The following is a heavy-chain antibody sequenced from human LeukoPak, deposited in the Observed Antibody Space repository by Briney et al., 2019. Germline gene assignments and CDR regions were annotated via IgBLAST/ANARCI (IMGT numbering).Heavy chain of an antibody. CDR3: ARDRLAVAGTDYYYYGMDV. Sequence: PSQTLSLTCTVSGGSISSGDYYWSWIRQPPGKGLEWIGYIYYSGSTYYNPSLKSRVTISVDTSKNQFSLKLSSVTAADTAVYYCARDRLAVAGTDYYYYGMDVWGKGTTVTVSS. CDR1: GGSISSGDYY. CDR2: IYYSGST. J-gene: IGHJ6*04. D-gene: IGHD6-19*01. V-gene: IGHV4-30-4*01.